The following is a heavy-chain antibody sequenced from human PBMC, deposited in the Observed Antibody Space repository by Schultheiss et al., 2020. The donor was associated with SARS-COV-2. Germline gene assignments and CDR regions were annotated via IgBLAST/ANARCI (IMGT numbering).Heavy chain of an antibody. CDR1: GGSFSGYY. CDR2: INHSGST. D-gene: IGHD3-10*01. CDR3: ARVFGRGSNWFDP. J-gene: IGHJ5*02. Sequence: SETLSLTCAVYGGSFSGYYWSWIRQPPGKGLEWIGEINHSGSTNYNPSLKSRVTISVDTSKNQFSLKLSSVTAADTAVYYCARVFGRGSNWFDPWGQGTLVTVSS. V-gene: IGHV4-34*01.